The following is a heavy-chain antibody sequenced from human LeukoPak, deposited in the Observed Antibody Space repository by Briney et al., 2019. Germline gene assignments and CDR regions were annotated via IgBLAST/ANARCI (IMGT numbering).Heavy chain of an antibody. CDR2: ISAYNGNT. CDR3: ARTPSSSILLWSEYYFDY. V-gene: IGHV1-18*04. D-gene: IGHD5-18*01. CDR1: GYTFTSYG. J-gene: IGHJ4*02. Sequence: ASVKVSCKASGYTFTSYGVSWVRQAPGQGLEWMGWISAYNGNTNYAQKIQGRVTMTTDTSTSTAYMGLRSLRSDDTAVYYCARTPSSSILLWSEYYFDYWGQGTLVTVSS.